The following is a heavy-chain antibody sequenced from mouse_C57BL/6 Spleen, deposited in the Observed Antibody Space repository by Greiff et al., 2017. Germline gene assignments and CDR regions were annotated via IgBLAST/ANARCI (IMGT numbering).Heavy chain of an antibody. V-gene: IGHV1-69*01. D-gene: IGHD1-1*01. Sequence: QVQLQQPGAELVMPGASVKLSCKASGYTFTSYWLHWVKQRPGQGLEWIGEIDPSDSYTNYNQKFKGKSTLTVDESSSTAYMQLSSQTSEDSAVYYCARPDYYGSSFDYWGQGTTLTVSS. CDR1: GYTFTSYW. CDR2: IDPSDSYT. CDR3: ARPDYYGSSFDY. J-gene: IGHJ2*01.